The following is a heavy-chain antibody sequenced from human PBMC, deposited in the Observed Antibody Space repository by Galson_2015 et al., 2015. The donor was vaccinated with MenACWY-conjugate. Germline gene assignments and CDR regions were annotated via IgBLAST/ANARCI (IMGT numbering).Heavy chain of an antibody. J-gene: IGHJ4*02. CDR3: TRDPEGDLDFAY. Sequence: SMRISCAAYGFTFTEFGMTWVRQAPGKGLEWVSHINSRSGNLLYADSVKGRFTISRDNAKNSVYLQMNNLRDEDTAVYFCTRDPEGDLDFAYRGQATLVTVSS. V-gene: IGHV3-48*02. CDR1: GFTFTEFG. D-gene: IGHD2-21*02. CDR2: INSRSGNL.